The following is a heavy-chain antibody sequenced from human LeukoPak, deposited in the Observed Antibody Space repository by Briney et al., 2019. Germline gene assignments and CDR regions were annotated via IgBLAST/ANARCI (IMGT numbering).Heavy chain of an antibody. J-gene: IGHJ6*03. D-gene: IGHD6-19*01. CDR2: IKQDGGVK. CDR3: ARWVAVNSYYMDV. Sequence: GGSLRLSCAASGFSFSNYWMTWVRQAPGKGLDWVASIKQDGGVKYYVESVKGRFTISRDNAKNSLYLQMDSLRAEDTAVYYCARWVAVNSYYMDVWGKGTTATVSS. CDR1: GFSFSNYW. V-gene: IGHV3-7*01.